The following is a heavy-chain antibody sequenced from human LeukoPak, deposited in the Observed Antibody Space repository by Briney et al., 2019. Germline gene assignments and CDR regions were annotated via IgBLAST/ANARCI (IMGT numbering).Heavy chain of an antibody. CDR2: IYHSGST. CDR3: ARERQGLGLFRGPFDP. J-gene: IGHJ5*02. V-gene: IGHV4-4*02. D-gene: IGHD3-22*01. Sequence: KSSGTLSLTCAVSGGSISSSNWWSWVRQPPGKGLEWVGEIYHSGSTNYNPSLKSRVTISVDKSKNQFSLKLSSVTAADTAVYYCARERQGLGLFRGPFDPWGQGTLVTVSS. CDR1: GGSISSSNW.